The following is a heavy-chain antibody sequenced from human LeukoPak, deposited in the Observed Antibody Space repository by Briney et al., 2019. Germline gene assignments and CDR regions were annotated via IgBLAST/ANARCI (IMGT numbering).Heavy chain of an antibody. CDR1: GFMFKNYW. D-gene: IGHD3-10*01. CDR3: ATGGSGSS. CDR2: IKEDGTKK. J-gene: IGHJ5*02. V-gene: IGHV3-7*04. Sequence: PGGSLRLSCAASGFMFKNYWMNWVRQAPGKGPEWVATIKEDGTKKYYVDSVKGRFTISRDNAKNSLSLQMSTLRAEDTAVYYCATGGSGSSWGQGTLVTVSS.